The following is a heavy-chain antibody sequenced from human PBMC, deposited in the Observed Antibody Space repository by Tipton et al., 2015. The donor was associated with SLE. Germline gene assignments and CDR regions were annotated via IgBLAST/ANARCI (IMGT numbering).Heavy chain of an antibody. CDR1: GFTFSSYA. V-gene: IGHV3-23*01. J-gene: IGHJ4*02. D-gene: IGHD3-16*01. CDR3: AKDPYYVY. Sequence: SLRLSCAASGFTFSSYAMSWVRQASGKGLGWVSAISGSGGSTYSADSVKGRFTISRDNSKNTLYLQMNSLRAEDPAVYYCAKDPYYVYWGQGTLVTVSS. CDR2: ISGSGGST.